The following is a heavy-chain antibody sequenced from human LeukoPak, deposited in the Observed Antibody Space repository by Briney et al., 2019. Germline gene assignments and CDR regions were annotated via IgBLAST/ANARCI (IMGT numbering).Heavy chain of an antibody. V-gene: IGHV4-59*12. Sequence: SETLSLTCTVSGGSISSYYWSWIRQPPGKGLEWIGYIYYSGSTYYNPSLKSRVTISVDTSKNQFSLKLNSVTAADTAVYYCARDHAMVYWGQGTLVTVSS. D-gene: IGHD5-18*01. CDR2: IYYSGST. CDR3: ARDHAMVY. J-gene: IGHJ4*02. CDR1: GGSISSYY.